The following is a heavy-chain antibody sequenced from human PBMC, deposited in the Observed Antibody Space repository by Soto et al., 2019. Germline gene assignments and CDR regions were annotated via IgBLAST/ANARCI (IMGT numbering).Heavy chain of an antibody. CDR2: IYQSGST. CDR3: ARAPDYGGGHYCGMDV. V-gene: IGHV4-30-2*01. Sequence: QLLESGSGLVKPSQTLSLTCAVSGGSISSGGYSWSWIRQPPGKGLEWIGNIYQSGSTYYNPSLKSRVTISVGRSKNQFSLKLSSVTAADTAVYYCARAPDYGGGHYCGMDVWGQGTTVTVSS. CDR1: GGSISSGGYS. D-gene: IGHD4-17*01. J-gene: IGHJ6*02.